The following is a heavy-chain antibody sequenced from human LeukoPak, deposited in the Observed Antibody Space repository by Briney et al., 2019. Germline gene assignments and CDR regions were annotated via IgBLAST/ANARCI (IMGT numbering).Heavy chain of an antibody. CDR1: GFTFTYYA. CDR2: ISHDGSNQ. Sequence: PGGSLRLSCAVSGFTFTYYAMHWVRQAPGKGLEWVAVISHDGSNQQYADSVKGQVTISRDNSKSTLYLQMDTLRAGDTAVYYCARQGDTGSWYFDHWGQGTLVTVSS. D-gene: IGHD2-21*02. V-gene: IGHV3-30-3*01. J-gene: IGHJ4*02. CDR3: ARQGDTGSWYFDH.